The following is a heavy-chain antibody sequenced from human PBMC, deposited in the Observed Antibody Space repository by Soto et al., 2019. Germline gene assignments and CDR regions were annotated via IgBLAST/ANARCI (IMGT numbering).Heavy chain of an antibody. CDR3: ARAPWGVITHDNWFDP. D-gene: IGHD3-22*01. V-gene: IGHV4-31*03. CDR2: IYYSGST. Sequence: QVQLQESGPGLVKPSQTLSLTCTVSGGSISSGGYYWSWIRQHPGKGLEWLGYIYYSGSTYYNPSLKRRVSISVDTSKHQFALKLSSVTAADTAVYYCARAPWGVITHDNWFDPWGQGSLVTVSS. J-gene: IGHJ5*02. CDR1: GGSISSGGYY.